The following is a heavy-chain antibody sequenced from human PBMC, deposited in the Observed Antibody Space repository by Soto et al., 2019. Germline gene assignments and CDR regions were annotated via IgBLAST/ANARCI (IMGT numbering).Heavy chain of an antibody. CDR1: GGSIRNYY. J-gene: IGHJ5*02. CDR3: ARDEYYDSNNWFDP. Sequence: PSETLSLTCIVFGGSIRNYYWSWIRQPAGKGLEWIGRIYTTGSTNYNPALKSRVAMSLDTSTNQVSLKLRSVTAADTAVYYCARDEYYDSNNWFDPWGPATLVTVS. V-gene: IGHV4-4*07. CDR2: IYTTGST. D-gene: IGHD3-16*01.